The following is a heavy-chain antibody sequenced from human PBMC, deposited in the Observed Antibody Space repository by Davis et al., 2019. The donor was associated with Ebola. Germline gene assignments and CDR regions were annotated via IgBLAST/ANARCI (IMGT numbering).Heavy chain of an antibody. CDR2: IYYSGNT. D-gene: IGHD6-19*01. CDR3: ARVSAVAGNDY. Sequence: SETLSLTCGVSGYSITNGYFWGWVRQPPGKGLEWIGNIYYSGNTYYTPSLKSRATISVDTSKNQFSLKLSSVTAADTAVYYCARVSAVAGNDYWGQGTLVTVSS. V-gene: IGHV4-38-2*01. J-gene: IGHJ4*02. CDR1: GYSITNGYF.